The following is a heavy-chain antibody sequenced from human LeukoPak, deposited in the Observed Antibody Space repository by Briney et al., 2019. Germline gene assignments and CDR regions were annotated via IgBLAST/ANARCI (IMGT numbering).Heavy chain of an antibody. CDR2: VSDGGSTK. D-gene: IGHD2-21*02. Sequence: GGSLRLSCAASGFIFSDYYMSWIRQAPGKGLEWISYVSDGGSTKYYADSVKGRFTISRDNDKNSLYLQMNSLRAEDTAVYYCARVTVRRFDYWGQGTLVTVSS. CDR1: GFIFSDYY. J-gene: IGHJ4*02. V-gene: IGHV3-11*04. CDR3: ARVTVRRFDY.